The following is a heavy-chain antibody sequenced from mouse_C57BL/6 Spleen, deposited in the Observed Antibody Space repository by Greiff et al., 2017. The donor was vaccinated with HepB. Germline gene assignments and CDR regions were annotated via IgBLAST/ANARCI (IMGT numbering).Heavy chain of an antibody. J-gene: IGHJ4*01. CDR2: ISSGSSTI. CDR1: GFTFSDYG. Sequence: EVKLMESGGGLVKPGGSLKLSCAASGFTFSDYGMHWVRQAPEKGLEWVAYISSGSSTIYYADTVKGRFTISRDNAKNTLFLQMTSLRSEDTAMYYCARVHYYAMDYWGQGTSVTVSS. CDR3: ARVHYYAMDY. V-gene: IGHV5-17*01.